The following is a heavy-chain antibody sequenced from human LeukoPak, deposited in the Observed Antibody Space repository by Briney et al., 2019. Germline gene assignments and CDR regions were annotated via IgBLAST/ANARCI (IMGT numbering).Heavy chain of an antibody. D-gene: IGHD5-12*01. J-gene: IGHJ6*02. Sequence: GGSLRLSCAASGFTFSGYGMHWVRQAPGKGLEWVAVISYDGHNEYYADSVKGRFTISRDNSKNTVLLQMNSLRVEDTAVYYCARGIGYGGMDVWGQGTTLIVSS. CDR1: GFTFSGYG. CDR3: ARGIGYGGMDV. CDR2: ISYDGHNE. V-gene: IGHV3-30*03.